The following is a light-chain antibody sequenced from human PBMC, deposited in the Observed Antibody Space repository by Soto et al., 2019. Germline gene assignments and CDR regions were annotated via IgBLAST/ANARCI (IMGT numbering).Light chain of an antibody. CDR2: DVS. CDR3: RSYISCKTRV. V-gene: IGLV2-14*03. CDR1: SSDVGGYNY. Sequence: QSVLTQPASVSGSPGQSITISCTGTSSDVGGYNYVSWYQQHPGKAPKLMIYDVSDRPSGVSHRFSGSKSGNTASLTLSGLQGEDEADHYYRSYISCKTRVLGTGTKLTLL. J-gene: IGLJ1*01.